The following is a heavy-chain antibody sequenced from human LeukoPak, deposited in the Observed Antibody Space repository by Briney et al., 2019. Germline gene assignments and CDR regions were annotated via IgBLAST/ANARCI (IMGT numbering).Heavy chain of an antibody. CDR3: ARRGPKGSYAFDI. CDR1: GGTFSSYA. J-gene: IGHJ3*02. CDR2: TIPIFGTA. Sequence: SVKVSCKASGGTFSSYAISWVRQAPGQGLEWMGGTIPIFGTANYAQKFQGRVTITADESTSTAYMELSSLRSEDTAVYYCARRGPKGSYAFDIWGQGTMVTVSS. V-gene: IGHV1-69*13.